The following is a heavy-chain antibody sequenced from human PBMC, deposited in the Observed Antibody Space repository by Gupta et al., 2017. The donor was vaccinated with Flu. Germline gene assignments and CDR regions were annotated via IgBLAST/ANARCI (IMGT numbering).Heavy chain of an antibody. CDR1: YA. Sequence: YALSWVRQAPGKGLEWVGFIRSKPYGGTTEYAAAVKGRFTISRDDSKSIAYLQMNSMKTEDTAVYYCTRGIVGVPGAFDIWGQGTMVTVSS. CDR3: TRGIVGVPGAFDI. D-gene: IGHD3-3*01. J-gene: IGHJ3*02. CDR2: IRSKPYGGTT. V-gene: IGHV3-49*04.